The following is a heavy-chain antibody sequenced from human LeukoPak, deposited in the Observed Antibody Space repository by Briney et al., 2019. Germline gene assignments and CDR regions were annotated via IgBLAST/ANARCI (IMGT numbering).Heavy chain of an antibody. CDR2: INPNSGGT. D-gene: IGHD2-21*02. CDR3: ARDKSNCGGDCYSKEPDNWFDP. CDR1: GYTCTDYY. V-gene: IGHV1-2*02. J-gene: IGHJ5*02. Sequence: GASVKVSCKTSGYTCTDYYMHWVRQAPGQGLEWMGWINPNSGGTNYAQKFQGRVTMTRDMATSTVYMELSSLRSEDTALYYCARDKSNCGGDCYSKEPDNWFDPWGQGTLVTVSS.